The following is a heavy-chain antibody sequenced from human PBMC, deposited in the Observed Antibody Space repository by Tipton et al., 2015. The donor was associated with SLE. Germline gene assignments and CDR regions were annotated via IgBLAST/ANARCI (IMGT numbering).Heavy chain of an antibody. CDR3: TRGGTDYDVWLGCPYFDL. V-gene: IGHV3-49*03. CDR2: IRSKAYGGTT. CDR1: GFTFGDYA. D-gene: IGHD3-3*01. J-gene: IGHJ2*01. Sequence: SLRLSCTASGFTFGDYAMSWFRQAPGKGLEWVGFIRSKAYGGTTEYAASVKGRFTISRDDSKSIAYLQMNSLKTEDTAVYYCTRGGTDYDVWLGCPYFDLWGRGTLVTVSS.